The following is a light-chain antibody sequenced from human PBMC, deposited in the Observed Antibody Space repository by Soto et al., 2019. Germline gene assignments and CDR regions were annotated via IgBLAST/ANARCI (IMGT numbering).Light chain of an antibody. CDR2: GAS. J-gene: IGKJ1*01. CDR1: QSVSNNY. V-gene: IGKV3-11*01. Sequence: PGGRATLSCRASQSVSNNYLAWYQQKPGQAPRLLIYGASIRATGIPARFSGSGSGTDFTLTISSLEPEDFAVYYCQQRSNWPPWTFGQGTKVDIK. CDR3: QQRSNWPPWT.